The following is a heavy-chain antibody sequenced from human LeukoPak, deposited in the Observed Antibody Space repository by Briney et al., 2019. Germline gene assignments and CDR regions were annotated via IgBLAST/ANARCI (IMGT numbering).Heavy chain of an antibody. V-gene: IGHV3-73*01. Sequence: GGSLRLSCAASGFTFSGSAIHWVRQASGKGLEWVGRVRTKGNGYATQYAAPVKDRFTISRDDSKNTAYLQMNSLKTEDTAVYFCSSYDNSGYYYRNYWGRGTLVTVSS. CDR2: VRTKGNGYAT. CDR3: SSYDNSGYYYRNY. CDR1: GFTFSGSA. D-gene: IGHD3-22*01. J-gene: IGHJ4*02.